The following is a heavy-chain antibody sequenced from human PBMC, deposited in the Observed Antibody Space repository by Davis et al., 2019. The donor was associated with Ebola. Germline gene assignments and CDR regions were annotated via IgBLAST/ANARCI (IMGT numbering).Heavy chain of an antibody. V-gene: IGHV4-39*07. D-gene: IGHD3-10*01. Sequence: MPSETLSLTCTVSGGSISSSSYYWGWIRQPPGKGLEWIGEINHSGSTNYNPSLKSRVTISVDTSKNQFSLKLSSVTAADTAVYYCARRRAFGSGSYMYWGQGTLVTVSS. J-gene: IGHJ4*02. CDR3: ARRRAFGSGSYMY. CDR2: INHSGST. CDR1: GGSISSSSYY.